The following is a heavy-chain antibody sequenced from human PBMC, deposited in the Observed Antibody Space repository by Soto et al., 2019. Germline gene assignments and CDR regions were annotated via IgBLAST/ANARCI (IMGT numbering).Heavy chain of an antibody. CDR3: AKDGPNSSSWYFVGYWFDP. V-gene: IGHV3-30*18. D-gene: IGHD6-13*01. CDR1: GFTFSSYG. J-gene: IGHJ5*02. CDR2: ISYDGSNK. Sequence: GGSLRLSCAASGFTFSSYGMHWVRQAPGKGLEWVAVISYDGSNKYYADSVKGRFTISRDNSKNTLYLQMNSLRAEDTAVYYCAKDGPNSSSWYFVGYWFDPWGQGTLVTVSS.